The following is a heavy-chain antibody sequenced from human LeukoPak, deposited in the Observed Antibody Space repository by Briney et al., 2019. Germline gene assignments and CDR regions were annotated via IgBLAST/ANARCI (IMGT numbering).Heavy chain of an antibody. CDR1: GGSISSYY. CDR3: ARVYGSGSYYTFDY. V-gene: IGHV4-59*12. D-gene: IGHD3-10*01. CDR2: IYYSGST. J-gene: IGHJ4*02. Sequence: SETLSLTCTVSGGSISSYYWSWIRQPPGKGLEWIGYIYYSGSTNYNPSLKSRVTISVDTSKNQFSLKLSSVTAADTAVYYCARVYGSGSYYTFDYWGQGTLVTVSS.